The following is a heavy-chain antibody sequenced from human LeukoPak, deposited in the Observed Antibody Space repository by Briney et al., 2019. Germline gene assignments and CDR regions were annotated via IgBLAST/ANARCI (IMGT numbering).Heavy chain of an antibody. CDR2: IIPIFGTA. CDR1: GGTFSSYA. Sequence: SVKVSCKASGGTFSSYAISWVRQAPGQGLEWMGGIIPIFGTANYAQKFQGRVTITADESTSTAYMDLSSLRSEDTAVYYCARVAIYDSSGYYSVDYYYMDVWGKGTTVTVSS. V-gene: IGHV1-69*13. CDR3: ARVAIYDSSGYYSVDYYYMDV. D-gene: IGHD3-22*01. J-gene: IGHJ6*03.